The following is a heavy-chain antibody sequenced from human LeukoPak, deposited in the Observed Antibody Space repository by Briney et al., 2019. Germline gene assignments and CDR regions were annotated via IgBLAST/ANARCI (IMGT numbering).Heavy chain of an antibody. CDR2: INHGRSI. J-gene: IGHJ4*02. D-gene: IGHD3-3*02. Sequence: SETLSLTCAVSGGSFSGYYWSWIRQPPGKGLEWIGEINHGRSINYNPSLKSRVTMSVDTSKNQFTLKLSSVTAADTAIYYCARGQFWSGYSIWGQGTLVTVSS. CDR1: GGSFSGYY. CDR3: ARGQFWSGYSI. V-gene: IGHV4-34*01.